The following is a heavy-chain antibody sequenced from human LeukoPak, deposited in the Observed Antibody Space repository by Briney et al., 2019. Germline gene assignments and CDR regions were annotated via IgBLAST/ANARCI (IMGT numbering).Heavy chain of an antibody. D-gene: IGHD6-13*01. V-gene: IGHV3-53*01. J-gene: IGHJ4*02. CDR2: IYSGGST. Sequence: PGGSLRLSCAASGFIVSTNYVSWVRQAPGKGLEWVSVIYSGGSTYYADSVKGRFTISRDNSKNTLYLQMNSLRAEDTAVYYCARAGIAAAGTPFDYWGQGTLVTVSS. CDR1: GFIVSTNY. CDR3: ARAGIAAAGTPFDY.